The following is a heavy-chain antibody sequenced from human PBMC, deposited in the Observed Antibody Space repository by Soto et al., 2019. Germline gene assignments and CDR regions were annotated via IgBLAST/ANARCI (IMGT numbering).Heavy chain of an antibody. V-gene: IGHV4-39*01. CDR3: VRQDGDNWFDS. Sequence: QLQLQESGPGLLKPSENLFLICTVSGFSLNSNNYYWAWIRQSPGEGLEWIGSVSYIGTTFYNPSLQSRVTISIDTSKNNFSLHLMSVTAADTAVYYCVRQDGDNWFDSWGQGVPVSLSS. J-gene: IGHJ5*01. D-gene: IGHD2-8*01. CDR2: VSYIGTT. CDR1: GFSLNSNNYY.